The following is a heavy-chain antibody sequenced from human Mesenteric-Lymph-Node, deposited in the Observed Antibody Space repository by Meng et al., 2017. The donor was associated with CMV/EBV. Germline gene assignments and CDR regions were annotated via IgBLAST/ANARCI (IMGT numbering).Heavy chain of an antibody. Sequence: GGSLRLSCAASGFTFSSSGMHWVRQAPGKGLGWVAFIRYDGSNKYYADSVKGRFTISRDNSKNTLYLQMNSLRAEDTAVYYCAKVKQWLGRYYYYGMDVWGQGTTVTVSS. CDR2: IRYDGSNK. CDR3: AKVKQWLGRYYYYGMDV. J-gene: IGHJ6*02. V-gene: IGHV3-30*02. D-gene: IGHD6-19*01. CDR1: GFTFSSSG.